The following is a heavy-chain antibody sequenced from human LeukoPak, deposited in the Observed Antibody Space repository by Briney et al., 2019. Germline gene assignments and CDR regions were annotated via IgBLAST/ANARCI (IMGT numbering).Heavy chain of an antibody. V-gene: IGHV3-7*01. Sequence: GGSLRLSCAGSGFTFSAYWMRWVRQAPGEGLEWVATIREDGSEKYYVDSVKGRFTISRDNAKNSLYLQMNSLRAEDTAVYYCTRAGYRSNWYVPNWGQRTLVTVSS. CDR2: IREDGSEK. CDR3: TRAGYRSNWYVPN. CDR1: GFTFSAYW. J-gene: IGHJ4*02. D-gene: IGHD6-13*01.